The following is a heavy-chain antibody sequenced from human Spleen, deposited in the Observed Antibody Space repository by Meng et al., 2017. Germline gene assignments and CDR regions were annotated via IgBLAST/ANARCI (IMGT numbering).Heavy chain of an antibody. D-gene: IGHD6-19*01. Sequence: GSLRLSCAVYGGSFRGYYWTWLRQFPGKGLEWIGESNQSGTTKYNPSLKSRVSISVDTSQNNLSLKLSSVTAADTAVYYCAREPSSGWFSPNYFDYWGQGTLVTVSS. CDR2: SNQSGTT. V-gene: IGHV4-34*01. CDR3: AREPSSGWFSPNYFDY. J-gene: IGHJ4*02. CDR1: GGSFRGYY.